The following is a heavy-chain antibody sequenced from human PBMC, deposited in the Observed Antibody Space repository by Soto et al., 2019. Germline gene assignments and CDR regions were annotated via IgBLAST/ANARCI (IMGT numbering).Heavy chain of an antibody. CDR3: AREVENYYDNSPTGQFDF. V-gene: IGHV1-46*01. J-gene: IGHJ4*02. CDR1: GYPFTSYY. CDR2: LNPTGGST. Sequence: ASVKVSCKASGYPFTSYYMHWLRQAPGQGLEWMGVLNPTGGSTTYAQNFQGRVTMTRDTSTSTVYVELSSLRSGDTAVYYCAREVENYYDNSPTGQFDFWGQGTLVTVS. D-gene: IGHD3-22*01.